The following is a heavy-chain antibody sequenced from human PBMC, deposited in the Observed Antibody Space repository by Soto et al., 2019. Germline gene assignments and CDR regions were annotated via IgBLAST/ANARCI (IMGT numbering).Heavy chain of an antibody. V-gene: IGHV4-30-4*01. Sequence: QVQLQESGPGLVKPSQTLSLTCTVSGGSISSGDYYWSWIRQPPGKGLEWIGYIYYSGSTNYNPSLKSRVTISVDTSKNQFSLKLRSVTAADTAVYYCARDCTNGVCLYAFDIWGQGTMVTVSS. CDR3: ARDCTNGVCLYAFDI. CDR2: IYYSGST. D-gene: IGHD2-8*01. J-gene: IGHJ3*02. CDR1: GGSISSGDYY.